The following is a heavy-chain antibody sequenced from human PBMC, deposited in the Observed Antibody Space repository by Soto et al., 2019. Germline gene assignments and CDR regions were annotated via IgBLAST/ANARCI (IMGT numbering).Heavy chain of an antibody. Sequence: GGSLILSSVASGFPFSDHAMTLVRPAPGKGLEWVSVISATGATTYYADSVRGRFTISRDNSKNALNLQMNDLRVEDTAVIYCAKGRKSTEKDIAVMLAAASSIQHWGQGTRVNVSA. V-gene: IGHV3-23*01. CDR1: GFPFSDHA. D-gene: IGHD2-15*01. CDR3: AKGRKSTEKDIAVMLAAASSIQH. J-gene: IGHJ1*01. CDR2: ISATGATT.